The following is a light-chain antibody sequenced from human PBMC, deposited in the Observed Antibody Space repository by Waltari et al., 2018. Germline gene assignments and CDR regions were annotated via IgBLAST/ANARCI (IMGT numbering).Light chain of an antibody. V-gene: IGLV2-11*01. J-gene: IGLJ1*01. CDR3: CSYAGSYKV. CDR2: DVS. CDR1: SSDVGGYNY. Sequence: QSALTQPRSVSGSPGQSVTISCTGTSSDVGGYNYVSWYQQHPGKAPKLMIYDVSKRPSVVTDRFSGSKSGNTASLTISGLQAEDDADYYCCSYAGSYKVFGTGTKVTVL.